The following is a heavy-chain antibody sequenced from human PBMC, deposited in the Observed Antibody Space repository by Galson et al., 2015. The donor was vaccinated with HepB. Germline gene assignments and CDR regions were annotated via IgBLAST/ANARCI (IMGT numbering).Heavy chain of an antibody. V-gene: IGHV3-21*01. Sequence: SLRLSCAASGFTFSSYSMNWVRQAPGKGLEWVSSISSSSSYIYYADSVKGRFTISRDNAKNSLYLQMNSLRAEDTAVCYCARDWGYQYECSLDYWGQGTLVTVSS. CDR2: ISSSSSYI. J-gene: IGHJ4*02. CDR3: ARDWGYQYECSLDY. CDR1: GFTFSSYS. D-gene: IGHD3-22*01.